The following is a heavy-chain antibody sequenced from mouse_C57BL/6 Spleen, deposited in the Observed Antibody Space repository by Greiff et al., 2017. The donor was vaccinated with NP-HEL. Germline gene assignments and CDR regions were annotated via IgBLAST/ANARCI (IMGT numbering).Heavy chain of an antibody. CDR3: ARQYGSSYDFDY. J-gene: IGHJ2*01. V-gene: IGHV5-6*02. Sequence: DVMLVESGGDLVKPGGSLKLSCAASGFTFSSYGMSWVRQTPDKRLEWVATISSGGSYTYYPDSVKGRFTISRDNAKNTLYLQMSSLKSEDTAMYYCARQYGSSYDFDYWGQGTTLTVSS. D-gene: IGHD1-1*01. CDR2: ISSGGSYT. CDR1: GFTFSSYG.